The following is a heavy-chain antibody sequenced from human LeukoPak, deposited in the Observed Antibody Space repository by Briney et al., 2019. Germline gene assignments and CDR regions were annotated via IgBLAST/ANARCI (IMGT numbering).Heavy chain of an antibody. CDR3: ARDQGYCSSTSCYAHYFDY. V-gene: IGHV3-21*01. CDR1: GFTFSSYS. Sequence: GGSLRLSCAASGFTFSSYSMNWVRQAPGKGLEWVSSISSSSSYIYYADSVKGRITISRDNAENSLYLQMNSLRAEDAAVYYCARDQGYCSSTSCYAHYFDYWGQGTLVTVSS. CDR2: ISSSSSYI. D-gene: IGHD2-2*01. J-gene: IGHJ4*02.